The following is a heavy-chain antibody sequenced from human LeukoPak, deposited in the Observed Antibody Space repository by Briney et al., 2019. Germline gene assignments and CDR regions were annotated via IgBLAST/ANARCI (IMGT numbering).Heavy chain of an antibody. D-gene: IGHD1-26*01. J-gene: IGHJ4*02. V-gene: IGHV3-23*01. Sequence: GGSLRLSCAASGFTFSSYVMSWDRQAPGKGPEWVSGISGSGHTTYYADSAKGRFTISRDNSKNTLYLQMNSLRVEDTAVYYCAKDLRPYTSASVYCGQGTLVTVSS. CDR2: ISGSGHTT. CDR3: AKDLRPYTSASVY. CDR1: GFTFSSYV.